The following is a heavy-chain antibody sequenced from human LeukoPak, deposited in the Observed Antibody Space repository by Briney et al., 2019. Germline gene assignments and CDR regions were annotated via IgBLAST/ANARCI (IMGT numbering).Heavy chain of an antibody. CDR3: ARRGYSYGYD. Sequence: SETLSLTCTVSGGSISSSSYYWGWIRQPPGKGLEWIGSIYYSGSTYYNPSLKSRVTISVDTFKNQFSLKLSSVTAADTAVYYCARRGYSYGYDWGQGTLVTVSS. V-gene: IGHV4-39*01. CDR1: GGSISSSSYY. J-gene: IGHJ4*02. D-gene: IGHD5-18*01. CDR2: IYYSGST.